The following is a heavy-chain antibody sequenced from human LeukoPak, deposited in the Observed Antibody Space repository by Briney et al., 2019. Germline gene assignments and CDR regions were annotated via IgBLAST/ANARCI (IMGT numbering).Heavy chain of an antibody. CDR2: ISVSGGST. D-gene: IGHD3-9*01. Sequence: GGSLRLSCAASGFTFISYGMSWVRQAPGKGLQWVSAISVSGGSTYYADSVKGRFTISRDNSKKTLYLQMNSLRAEDTAVYYCAKDGLTYYDILTGYYLFGSPDYWGQGNLVTVSS. CDR3: AKDGLTYYDILTGYYLFGSPDY. CDR1: GFTFISYG. V-gene: IGHV3-23*01. J-gene: IGHJ4*02.